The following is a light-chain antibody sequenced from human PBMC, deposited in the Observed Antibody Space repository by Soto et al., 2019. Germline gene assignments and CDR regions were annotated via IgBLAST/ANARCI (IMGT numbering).Light chain of an antibody. J-gene: IGLJ2*01. Sequence: QSVLTQPASVSGSPGQSITISCTGTSSDVGIYNLVSWYQQHPGKAPKLMIYEGSKRPSGVSNRFSGSKSGNTASLTISGLQAEDEADYYCCSYAGSSTPDVVFGGGTKLTVL. CDR2: EGS. CDR1: SSDVGIYNL. CDR3: CSYAGSSTPDVV. V-gene: IGLV2-23*01.